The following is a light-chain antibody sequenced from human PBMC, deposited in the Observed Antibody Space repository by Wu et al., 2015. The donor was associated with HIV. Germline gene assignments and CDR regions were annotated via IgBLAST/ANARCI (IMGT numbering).Light chain of an antibody. CDR3: QQRSNWPLT. CDR1: QSISVF. J-gene: IGKJ5*01. CDR2: EAS. V-gene: IGKV3-11*01. Sequence: EIVLTQSPATLSLSPGKRATLSCRASQSISVFLAWYQQKPGQTPRLLIYEASKRATGIPARFSGSGSGTDFTLTISSLEPEDFAVYYCQQRSNWPLTFGQGTRLEIK.